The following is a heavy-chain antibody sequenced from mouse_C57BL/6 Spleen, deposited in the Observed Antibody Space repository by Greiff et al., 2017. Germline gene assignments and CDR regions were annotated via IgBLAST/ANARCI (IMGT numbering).Heavy chain of an antibody. CDR3: ARTHYYGSSYGYFDV. D-gene: IGHD1-1*01. CDR1: GYTFTSYW. J-gene: IGHJ1*03. Sequence: QVQLKQSGAELVRPGSSVKLSCKASGYTFTSYWMDWVKQRPGQGLEWIGNIYPSDSETHYNQKFKDKATLTVDKSSSTAYMQLSSLTSEDSAVYYCARTHYYGSSYGYFDVWGTGTTVTVSS. CDR2: IYPSDSET. V-gene: IGHV1-61*01.